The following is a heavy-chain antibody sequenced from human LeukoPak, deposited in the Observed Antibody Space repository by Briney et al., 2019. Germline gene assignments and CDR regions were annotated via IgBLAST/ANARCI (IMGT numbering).Heavy chain of an antibody. CDR2: IFYSGNT. CDR3: ARVGYNSACDI. CDR1: VGSISTYY. V-gene: IGHV4-59*01. D-gene: IGHD5-24*01. J-gene: IGHJ3*02. Sequence: SETLSLTCTVSVGSISTYYWSWIRQPPGKGLEWIGYIFYSGNTNYNPSLKSRVTISVDTSKNQFSLKLSSVTAADTAVYYCARVGYNSACDIWGQGTMVTVSS.